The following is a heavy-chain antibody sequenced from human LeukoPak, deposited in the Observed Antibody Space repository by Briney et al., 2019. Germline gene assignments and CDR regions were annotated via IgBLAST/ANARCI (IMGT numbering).Heavy chain of an antibody. Sequence: SETLSLTCTVSGASINTYFWSWIRQPAGKRLELIGRFYASGTTYYNPSLRSRVSLSIDTSKNQLSLNLSSVTAADTALYYCAKTHCGGGSCDKFDSWGQGILVTVSS. CDR3: AKTHCGGGSCDKFDS. CDR2: FYASGTT. V-gene: IGHV4-4*07. CDR1: GASINTYF. J-gene: IGHJ5*01. D-gene: IGHD2-15*01.